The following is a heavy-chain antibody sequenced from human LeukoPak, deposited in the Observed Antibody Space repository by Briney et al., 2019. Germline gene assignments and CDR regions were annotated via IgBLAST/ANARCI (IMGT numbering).Heavy chain of an antibody. D-gene: IGHD6-6*01. CDR3: AREYSSSSEHYYYYYGMDV. CDR1: GYTFTSYA. CDR2: INAGNGNT. J-gene: IGHJ6*02. Sequence: ASVKVSSKASGYTFTSYAMHWVRQAPGQRLEWMGWINAGNGNTKYSQKFQGRVTITRDTSASTAYMELSSLRSGDTAVYYCAREYSSSSEHYYYYYGMDVWGQGTTVTVSS. V-gene: IGHV1-3*01.